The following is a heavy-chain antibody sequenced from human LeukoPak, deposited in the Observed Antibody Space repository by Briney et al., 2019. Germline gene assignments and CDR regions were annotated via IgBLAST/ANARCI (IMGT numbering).Heavy chain of an antibody. V-gene: IGHV4-59*08. J-gene: IGHJ5*02. CDR3: HSLHYGAESYYSNSFDP. Sequence: PSETLSLTCTVSGLLINSFYWRRLRQPPGKGLEWIGYIYYSGSTNYNPSLKSRVTISVDTSKNQFSLKLSSVTAADTAVYYCHSLHYGAESYYSNSFDPWGQGTLVTVSS. CDR1: GLLINSFY. CDR2: IYYSGST. D-gene: IGHD3-10*01.